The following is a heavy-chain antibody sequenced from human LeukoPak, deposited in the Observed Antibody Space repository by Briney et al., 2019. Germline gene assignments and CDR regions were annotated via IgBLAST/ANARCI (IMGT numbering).Heavy chain of an antibody. V-gene: IGHV1-2*02. J-gene: IGHJ3*02. Sequence: GASVKVSCKASGYTFTGYYMHWVRQAPGQGREWMGWINPYSGGTNYAQKFQGRVTMTRDTAISTAFMGLSSLRSDDTAVYYCASGLILAREEAGDCYNPDHDAFDIWGQGTMVTVSS. CDR3: ASGLILAREEAGDCYNPDHDAFDI. CDR2: INPYSGGT. CDR1: GYTFTGYY. D-gene: IGHD5-24*01.